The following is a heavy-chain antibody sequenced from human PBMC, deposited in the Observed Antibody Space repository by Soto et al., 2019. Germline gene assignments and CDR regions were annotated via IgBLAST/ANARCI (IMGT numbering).Heavy chain of an antibody. CDR1: GGSISSYY. CDR2: IYYSGST. D-gene: IGHD1-26*01. CDR3: ASVVGARGGNAFDI. J-gene: IGHJ3*02. Sequence: QVQLQESGPGLVKPSETLSLTCTVSGGSISSYYWSWIRQPPGKGLEWIGYIYYSGSTNYNPSLKSRVTISVDTSKNQFSLKLSSVTATDTAVYYCASVVGARGGNAFDIWGQGTMVTVSS. V-gene: IGHV4-59*08.